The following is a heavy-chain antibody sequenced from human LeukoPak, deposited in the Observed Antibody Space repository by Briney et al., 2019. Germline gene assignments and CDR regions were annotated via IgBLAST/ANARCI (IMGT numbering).Heavy chain of an antibody. Sequence: SETLSLTCAVYGGSFSGYYWSWIRQPPGKGLEWIGEINHSGSTNYNPSLKSRVTISVDTSKNQFSLKLSSVTAADTAVYYCARKGGGQLVNTRRWFDPWGKGTLVTVSS. CDR3: ARKGGGQLVNTRRWFDP. J-gene: IGHJ5*02. V-gene: IGHV4-34*01. CDR1: GGSFSGYY. D-gene: IGHD6-6*01. CDR2: INHSGST.